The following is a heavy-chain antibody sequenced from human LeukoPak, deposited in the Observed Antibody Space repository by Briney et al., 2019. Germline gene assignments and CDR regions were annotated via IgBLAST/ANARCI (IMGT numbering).Heavy chain of an antibody. Sequence: GGSLRLSCSASGFPFSSYAMHWVRQAPGRGLEYVSAISTNGVSTYYADSVKGRFTISRDNAKNSLYLQMNSLRAEDTAVYYCAKWLAIFSPMDYWGQGTLVTVSS. CDR3: AKWLAIFSPMDY. J-gene: IGHJ4*02. CDR1: GFPFSSYA. V-gene: IGHV3-64*04. D-gene: IGHD3-9*01. CDR2: ISTNGVST.